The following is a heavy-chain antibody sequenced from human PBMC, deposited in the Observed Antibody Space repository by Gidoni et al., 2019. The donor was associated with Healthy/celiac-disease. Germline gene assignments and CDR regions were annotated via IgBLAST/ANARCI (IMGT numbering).Heavy chain of an antibody. D-gene: IGHD3-3*01. CDR1: GYTFPSYD. V-gene: IGHV1-8*01. CDR2: MNPNSGNT. CDR3: ARGTNTIFGVVIIWEPYYYYYMDV. J-gene: IGHJ6*03. Sequence: QVQLVQSGAEVKKPGASVKVSCKASGYTFPSYDINWARQATGQGLEWMGWMNPNSGNTGYAQKFQGRVTMTRNTSISTAYMELSSLRSEDTAVYYCARGTNTIFGVVIIWEPYYYYYMDVWGKGTTVTVSS.